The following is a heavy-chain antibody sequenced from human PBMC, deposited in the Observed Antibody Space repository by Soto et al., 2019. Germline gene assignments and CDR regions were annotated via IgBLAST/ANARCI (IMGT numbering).Heavy chain of an antibody. CDR3: ARDQSLTGTTPGNWFDP. D-gene: IGHD1-20*01. Sequence: QVQLQESGPGLVKPSQTLSLTCTVSGGSISSGGYYWSWIRQHPGKGLEWIGYIYYSGSTYYNPSLKSRVTISVDTGKNQFSLKLRSVTAADTAVYYWARDQSLTGTTPGNWFDPCGQGTLVTVSS. J-gene: IGHJ5*02. V-gene: IGHV4-31*03. CDR1: GGSISSGGYY. CDR2: IYYSGST.